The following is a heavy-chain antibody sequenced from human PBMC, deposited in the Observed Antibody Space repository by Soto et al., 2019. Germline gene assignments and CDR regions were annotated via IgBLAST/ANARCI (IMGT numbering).Heavy chain of an antibody. V-gene: IGHV4-39*01. J-gene: IGHJ4*02. Sequence: LSLTCTVSGGSISIRDYYWGWIRQPPGKGLEWIGSVYYSGTTYYNPSLKSRVTISVDTSKNQFSLKVSSVTSLRSEDTAVYYCASGHCSGDCYSDYWGQGTLVTVSS. D-gene: IGHD2-21*02. CDR3: ASGHCSGDCYSDY. CDR1: GGSISIRDYY. CDR2: VYYSGTT.